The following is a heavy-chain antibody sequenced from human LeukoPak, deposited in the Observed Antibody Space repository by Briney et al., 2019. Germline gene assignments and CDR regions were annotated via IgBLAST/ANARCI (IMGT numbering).Heavy chain of an antibody. CDR3: ARGGLHDSSGYLGK. J-gene: IGHJ4*02. V-gene: IGHV3-33*01. CDR2: IWYDGSNK. D-gene: IGHD3-22*01. CDR1: GFTFSSYG. Sequence: HPGGSLRLSCAASGFTFSSYGMHWVRQAPGKGLEWVAVIWYDGSNKYYADSVKGRFTISRDNSKNTLYLQMNSLRAEDTAVYYCARGGLHDSSGYLGKWGQGTLVTVSS.